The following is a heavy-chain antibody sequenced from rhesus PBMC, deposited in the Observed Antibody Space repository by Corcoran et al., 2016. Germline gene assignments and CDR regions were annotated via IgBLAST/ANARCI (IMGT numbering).Heavy chain of an antibody. CDR2: IYGNSWIT. J-gene: IGHJ4*01. CDR1: GGSFSSYW. Sequence: QVQLQESCPGLVKPSETPSLTCAVPGGSFSSYWWSWIRQPPGKGLEWIGEIYGNSWITNYHPTLTSRVTITKEASKNQFSLKLSSVTAADTAVYYCAGFGAAGLFDYWGQGVLVTVTS. CDR3: AGFGAAGLFDY. D-gene: IGHD6-25*01. V-gene: IGHV4-80*01.